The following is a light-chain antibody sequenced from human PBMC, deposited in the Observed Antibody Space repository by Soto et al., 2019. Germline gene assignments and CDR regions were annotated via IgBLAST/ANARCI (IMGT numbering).Light chain of an antibody. CDR3: QSHHRSLIGYV. Sequence: QSVLTQPPSVTVAPGQRVTISCTGGSSNSGAGYDVHWEQKLPGTAPTRLIYGNSNRPSGVPDRISGSKSGTSASLAITGLQAEDEADFYCQSHHRSLIGYVLGTGTKVTVL. J-gene: IGLJ1*01. V-gene: IGLV1-40*01. CDR1: SSNSGAGYD. CDR2: GNS.